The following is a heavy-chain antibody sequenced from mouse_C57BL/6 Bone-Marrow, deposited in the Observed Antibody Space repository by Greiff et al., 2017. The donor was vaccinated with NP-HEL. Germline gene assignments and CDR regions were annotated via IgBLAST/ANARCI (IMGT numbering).Heavy chain of an antibody. CDR3: YYGSSYYWYFDV. CDR2: INPNYGTT. D-gene: IGHD1-1*01. CDR1: GYSFTDYN. J-gene: IGHJ1*03. Sequence: VQLQQSGPELVKPGASVKISCKASGYSFTDYNMNWVKQSNGKSLEWIGVINPNYGTTSYNQKFKGKATLTVDQSSSTPYMQLNSLTSEDSAVYYCYYGSSYYWYFDVWGTGTTVTVSS. V-gene: IGHV1-39*01.